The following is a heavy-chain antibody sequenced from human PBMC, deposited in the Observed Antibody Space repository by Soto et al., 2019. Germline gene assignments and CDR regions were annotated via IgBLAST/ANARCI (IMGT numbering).Heavy chain of an antibody. J-gene: IGHJ4*02. Sequence: QVQLVQSGAEVKKPGSSVKVSCKASGGTFSNDAVSWVRQAPGQGLEWMGGIIPNFGTTNHAQNFQGRVSITADESTSTVYMELSSLRSDDTAVYYCARAADYRFLSLDSWGQGTLVTVS. V-gene: IGHV1-69*01. D-gene: IGHD3-10*01. CDR1: GGTFSNDA. CDR3: ARAADYRFLSLDS. CDR2: IIPNFGTT.